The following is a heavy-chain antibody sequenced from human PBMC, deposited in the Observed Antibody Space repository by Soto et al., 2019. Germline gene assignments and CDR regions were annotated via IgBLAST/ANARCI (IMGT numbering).Heavy chain of an antibody. V-gene: IGHV3-23*01. J-gene: IGHJ3*02. D-gene: IGHD2-15*01. CDR3: AKCVGGCCYSPSHI. CDR2: ISGSDDDT. Sequence: EVHLLESGGDLVQPGGSLKLSCVASGFTFSTYAMNWVRQAPGRGLEWVSVISGSDDDTYYADSVKGRFTTSRDNSKNTLSLQMNSRRAEDTAVYYCAKCVGGCCYSPSHIWGRGTMVTVSS. CDR1: GFTFSTYA.